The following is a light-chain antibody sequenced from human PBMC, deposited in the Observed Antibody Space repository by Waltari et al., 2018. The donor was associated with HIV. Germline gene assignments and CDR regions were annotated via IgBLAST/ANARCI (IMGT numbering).Light chain of an antibody. V-gene: IGLV1-47*02. CDR2: SNN. J-gene: IGLJ3*02. CDR1: SSNIGRNY. Sequence: QSVLTQPPSESGTPGQRVTISCSGSSSNIGRNYVSWYQQLPGTAPKRLIYSNNRRPKGGTVRCSGPKSVTSAPLDISGLRSEDEAEYDCAGWDDSLRGPGLFGRGTKLTVL. CDR3: AGWDDSLRGPGL.